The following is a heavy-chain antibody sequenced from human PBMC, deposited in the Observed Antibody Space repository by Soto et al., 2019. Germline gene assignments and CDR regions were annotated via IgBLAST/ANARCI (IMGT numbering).Heavy chain of an antibody. J-gene: IGHJ3*02. Sequence: GGSLRLSCAASGFTFSSYSMNWVRQAPGKGLEWVSSISSSSSYIYYADSVKGRFTISRDNAKNSLYLQMNSLRAEETAVYYCARSRIVVVPAAERAFDIWGQGTMVTVSS. CDR3: ARSRIVVVPAAERAFDI. D-gene: IGHD2-2*01. V-gene: IGHV3-21*01. CDR1: GFTFSSYS. CDR2: ISSSSSYI.